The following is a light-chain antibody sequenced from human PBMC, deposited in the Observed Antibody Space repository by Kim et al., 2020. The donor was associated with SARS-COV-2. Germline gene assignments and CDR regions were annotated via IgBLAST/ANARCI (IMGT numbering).Light chain of an antibody. Sequence: SSELTQDPVVSVALGQTVRITCQGASLRNYYATWYQQKPGQAPLLVIYGKNNRPSGIPDRFSGSSSGSTASLTITGAQAEDEADYYCNSRDYSYNRVLFGGGTQLTVL. CDR3: NSRDYSYNRVL. J-gene: IGLJ2*01. V-gene: IGLV3-19*01. CDR1: SLRNYY. CDR2: GKN.